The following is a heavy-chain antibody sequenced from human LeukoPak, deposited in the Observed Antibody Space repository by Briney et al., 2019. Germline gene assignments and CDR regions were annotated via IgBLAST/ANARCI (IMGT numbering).Heavy chain of an antibody. J-gene: IGHJ4*02. Sequence: ASVKVSCKASGYTFTGYYMHWVRQAPGQGLEWMGWINPNSGGTNYAQKFQGRVTMTRDTSISTAYMELSRLRSDDTAVYYCARDAFRTDTGGNYFDYWGRGILVTVSS. CDR1: GYTFTGYY. V-gene: IGHV1-2*02. CDR2: INPNSGGT. CDR3: ARDAFRTDTGGNYFDY. D-gene: IGHD7-27*01.